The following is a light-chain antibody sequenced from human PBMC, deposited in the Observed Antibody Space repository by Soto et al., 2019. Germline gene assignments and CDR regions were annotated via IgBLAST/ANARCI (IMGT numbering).Light chain of an antibody. CDR1: QSHSSY. J-gene: IGKJ1*01. Sequence: EIQLTQSPSSLSASVGDRVTITCRASQSHSSYLNWAQQKPGKGPKPLSNAASAWQTGVPSRLSGSGSGTDCTLTISSLQPEDSASYCCQQSYNTLLTFGQGTKV. V-gene: IGKV1-39*01. CDR3: QQSYNTLLT. CDR2: AAS.